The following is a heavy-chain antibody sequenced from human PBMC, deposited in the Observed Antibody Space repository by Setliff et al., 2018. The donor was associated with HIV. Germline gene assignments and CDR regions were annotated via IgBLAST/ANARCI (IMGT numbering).Heavy chain of an antibody. CDR3: ARENGDCSGGACYFMLDS. CDR1: GGSISSHY. Sequence: SETLSLTCTVSGGSISSHYWSWIRQPPGKGLEWIGYIYNTGSTNNNPSLKSRVTISVDASNNQFSLELRSMTAADTAVYYCARENGDCSGGACYFMLDSWGQGTRVTVSS. CDR2: IYNTGST. J-gene: IGHJ4*02. V-gene: IGHV4-59*11. D-gene: IGHD2-15*01.